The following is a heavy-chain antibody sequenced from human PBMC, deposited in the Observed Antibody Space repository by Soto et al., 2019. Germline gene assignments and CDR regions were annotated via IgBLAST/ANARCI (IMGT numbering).Heavy chain of an antibody. CDR2: IYYSGST. J-gene: IGHJ3*01. D-gene: IGHD3-10*01. V-gene: IGHV4-31*03. CDR3: ANGTGIERSRDSSYF. CDR1: GGSISSGGDY. Sequence: SETLSLTCTVSGGSISSGGDYWSWIRQHPGKGLEWIGYIYYSGSTYYNPSLKSRVTISVDTSKNQFSLKLSSVTAADTAVYYLANGTGIERSRDSSYFWGQGTMVTVPS.